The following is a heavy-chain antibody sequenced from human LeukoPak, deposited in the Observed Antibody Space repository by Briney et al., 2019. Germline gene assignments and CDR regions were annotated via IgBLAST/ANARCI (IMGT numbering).Heavy chain of an antibody. Sequence: ASVTVSCKASGYTFTSYGISWVRQAPGQGLEWMGWISAYNGNTNYAQKLQGRVTMTTDTSTSTAYMELRSLRPDDTAVYYCARDLLLVGATDNWFDPWGQGTLVTVSS. V-gene: IGHV1-18*01. CDR3: ARDLLLVGATDNWFDP. CDR2: ISAYNGNT. D-gene: IGHD1-26*01. J-gene: IGHJ5*02. CDR1: GYTFTSYG.